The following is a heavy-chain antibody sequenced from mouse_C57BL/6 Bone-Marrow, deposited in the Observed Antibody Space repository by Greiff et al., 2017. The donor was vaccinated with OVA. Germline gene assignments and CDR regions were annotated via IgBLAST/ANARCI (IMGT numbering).Heavy chain of an antibody. Sequence: VQLQQSGAELVRPGTSVKVSCKASGYAFTNYLIEWVKQRPGQGLEWIGVINPGSGGTNYNEKFKGKATLTADKSSSTAYMQLSSLTSEDSAVYFCARDGYDVWFAYWGQGTLVTVSA. J-gene: IGHJ3*01. V-gene: IGHV1-54*01. CDR1: GYAFTNYL. D-gene: IGHD2-2*01. CDR2: INPGSGGT. CDR3: ARDGYDVWFAY.